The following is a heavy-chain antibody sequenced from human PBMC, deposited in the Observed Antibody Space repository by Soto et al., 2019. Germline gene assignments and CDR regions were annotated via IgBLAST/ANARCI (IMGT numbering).Heavy chain of an antibody. CDR1: GFTFSSYA. V-gene: IGHV3-23*01. CDR2: ISGSGGST. J-gene: IGHJ4*02. CDR3: AKVPLQLWSYFDY. Sequence: GGSLRLSCTASGFTFSSYAMSWVRQAPGKGLEWVSAISGSGGSTYYADSVKGRFTISRDNSKNTLYLQMNSLRAEDTAVYYCAKVPLQLWSYFDYWGQGTLVTVSS. D-gene: IGHD5-18*01.